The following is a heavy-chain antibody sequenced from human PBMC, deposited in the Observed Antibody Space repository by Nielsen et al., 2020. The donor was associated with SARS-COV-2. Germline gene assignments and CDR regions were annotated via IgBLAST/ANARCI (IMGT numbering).Heavy chain of an antibody. CDR1: GFTFIYYG. D-gene: IGHD3-10*01. CDR3: AKVKDLEWFGDLFLNFDY. Sequence: GESLKISCAASGFTFIYYGMHWVRQAPGKGLEWVAFISYDGSNKYYADSVKGRFTISRDNSKNTLHLQMNSLRAEDTAVYHCAKVKDLEWFGDLFLNFDYWGQGTLVTVSS. J-gene: IGHJ4*02. V-gene: IGHV3-30*02. CDR2: ISYDGSNK.